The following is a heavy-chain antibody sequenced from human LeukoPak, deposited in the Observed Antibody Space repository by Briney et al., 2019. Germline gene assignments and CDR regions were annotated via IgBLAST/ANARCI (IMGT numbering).Heavy chain of an antibody. D-gene: IGHD1-26*01. CDR3: TSGSYYYPDY. Sequence: PSETLSLTCTVSGGSISGSSDYWGWIRQPPGKGLEWIGSIYYSGTTYYSPSLKSRVTISVATPKTQFSLNLSSVTAADTAVYSCTSGSYYYPDYWGQGTLVTVSS. CDR2: IYYSGTT. J-gene: IGHJ4*02. V-gene: IGHV4-39*01. CDR1: GGSISGSSDY.